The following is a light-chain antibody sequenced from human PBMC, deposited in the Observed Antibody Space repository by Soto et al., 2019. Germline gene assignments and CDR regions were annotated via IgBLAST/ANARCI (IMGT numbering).Light chain of an antibody. CDR1: QSVSNNY. CDR3: QQRSNWPWT. Sequence: EIVLTQSPGTLSLSPGERATLSCRASQSVSNNYLAWYQQKPGQSPRLLIYDASNRATGIPARFSGSGSGTDFTLTISSLEPEDFAVYCCQQRSNWPWTFGQGTKVDIK. J-gene: IGKJ1*01. V-gene: IGKV3-11*01. CDR2: DAS.